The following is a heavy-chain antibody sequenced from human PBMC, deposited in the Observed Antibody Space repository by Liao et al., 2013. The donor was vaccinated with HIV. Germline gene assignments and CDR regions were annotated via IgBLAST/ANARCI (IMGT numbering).Heavy chain of an antibody. J-gene: IGHJ3*02. D-gene: IGHD6-13*01. CDR2: INYSGDT. V-gene: IGHV4-34*01. CDR1: GGSLSGYY. Sequence: QVQLQQWGAGLLRPSETLSLTCAVYGGSLSGYYWSWIRETPGKGLEWIGEINYSGDTNYNPSLKSRFTISIDTSKKQFSLKLNSVTVADTAVYYCARDKGRSWPFDAFDIWAKGQWSPSLQ. CDR3: ARDKGRSWPFDAFDI.